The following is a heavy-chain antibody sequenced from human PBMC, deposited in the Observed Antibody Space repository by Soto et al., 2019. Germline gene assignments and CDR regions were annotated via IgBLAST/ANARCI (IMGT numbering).Heavy chain of an antibody. J-gene: IGHJ4*02. CDR1: GGSFSGYY. CDR2: IIHTGST. D-gene: IGHD2-2*01. CDR3: APQVVPTATQTP. V-gene: IGHV4-34*12. Sequence: SETLSLTCAVYGGSFSGYYWSWIRQPPGKGLEWIGEIIHTGSTNYNPSLKSRVTISIDTSKKQFSLKLSSVTAADTAVYYCAPQVVPTATQTPRGQETRVTVSS.